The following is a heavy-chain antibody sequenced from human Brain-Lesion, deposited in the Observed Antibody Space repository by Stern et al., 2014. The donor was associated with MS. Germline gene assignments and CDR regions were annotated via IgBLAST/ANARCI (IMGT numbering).Heavy chain of an antibody. Sequence: VQLVQSGGGLVQPGGSLRLSCAASGLTLSSYWMSWVRQAPGKGLEWVANIKQDGSEKYYVDSVKGRFTISRDNAKNSLFLQMNSLRAEDTAVYYCAVDTRAMTVFYWGQGTLVTVSS. CDR3: AVDTRAMTVFY. CDR2: IKQDGSEK. V-gene: IGHV3-7*01. CDR1: GLTLSSYW. J-gene: IGHJ4*02. D-gene: IGHD2-21*02.